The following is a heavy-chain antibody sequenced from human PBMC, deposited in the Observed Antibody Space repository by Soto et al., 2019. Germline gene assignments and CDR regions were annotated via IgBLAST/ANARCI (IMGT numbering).Heavy chain of an antibody. CDR1: GFTFSSYS. CDR3: AREGGPFDY. Sequence: EVQLVESGGGLVQPGGSLRLSCAASGFTFSSYSMNWVRQAPGKGLEWVSYFSSRSGTIYYADSVKGRFTSARDNAKNSLYLQMNRLRDEDTAVYYWAREGGPFDYWGQGTLVTVSS. J-gene: IGHJ4*02. CDR2: FSSRSGTI. D-gene: IGHD1-26*01. V-gene: IGHV3-48*02.